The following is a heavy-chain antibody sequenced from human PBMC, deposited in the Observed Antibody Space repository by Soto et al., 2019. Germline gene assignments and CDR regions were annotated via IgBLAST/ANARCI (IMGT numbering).Heavy chain of an antibody. CDR1: GGSISSGDYY. CDR3: AKITIFGRRFDP. CDR2: IYYSGST. Sequence: PSETLSLTCTVSGGSISSGDYYWSWIRQPPGKGLEWIGYIYYSGSTYYNPSLKSRVTISVDTSKNQFSLKLSSVTAADTAVYYCAKITIFGRRFDPWGQGTLVTVSS. D-gene: IGHD3-3*01. J-gene: IGHJ5*02. V-gene: IGHV4-30-4*01.